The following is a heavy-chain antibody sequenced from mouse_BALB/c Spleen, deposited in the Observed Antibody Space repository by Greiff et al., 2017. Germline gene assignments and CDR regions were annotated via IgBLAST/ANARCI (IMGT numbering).Heavy chain of an antibody. J-gene: IGHJ3*01. CDR2: ISYSGST. V-gene: IGHV3-8*02. D-gene: IGHD2-4*01. CDR1: GDSITSGY. Sequence: EVQRVESGPSLVKPSQTLSLTCSVTGDSITSGYWNWIRKFPGNKLEYMGYISYSGSTYYNPSLKSRISITRDTSKNQYYLQLNSVTTEDTATYYCARMITGWFAYWGQGTLVTVSA. CDR3: ARMITGWFAY.